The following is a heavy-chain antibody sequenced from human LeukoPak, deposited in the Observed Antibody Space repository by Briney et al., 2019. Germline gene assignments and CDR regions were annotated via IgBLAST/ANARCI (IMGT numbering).Heavy chain of an antibody. CDR2: IYSGGST. CDR1: GFTFSDYY. Sequence: GGSLRLSCAASGFTFSDYYMSWVRQAPGKGLEWVSVIYSGGSTYYADSVKGRFTISRDNSKNTLYLQMNSLRAEDTAVYYCARERVPNAFDIWGQGTMVTVSS. V-gene: IGHV3-53*01. CDR3: ARERVPNAFDI. J-gene: IGHJ3*02.